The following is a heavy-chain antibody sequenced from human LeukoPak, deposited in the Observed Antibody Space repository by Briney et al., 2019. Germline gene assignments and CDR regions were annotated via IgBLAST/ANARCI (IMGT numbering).Heavy chain of an antibody. J-gene: IGHJ5*02. CDR3: ARDVEGYCSSTSCPLLFDP. CDR2: TSAYNGNT. D-gene: IGHD2-2*01. V-gene: IGHV1-18*04. Sequence: GASVKVSCKASGYTFTSYGISWVRQAPGQGLEWMGWTSAYNGNTNYAQKLQGRVTMTTDTSTSTAYMELRSLRSDDTAVYYCARDVEGYCSSTSCPLLFDPWGQGTLVTVSS. CDR1: GYTFTSYG.